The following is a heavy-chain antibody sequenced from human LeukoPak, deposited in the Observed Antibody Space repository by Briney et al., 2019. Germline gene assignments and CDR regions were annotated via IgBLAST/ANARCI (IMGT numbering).Heavy chain of an antibody. CDR1: GGSISSTSYY. D-gene: IGHD5-18*01. V-gene: IGHV4-39*01. J-gene: IGHJ3*02. Sequence: PSETLSLTCTVSGGSISSTSYYWGWLRQPPGKGLEWFGNIYYSGTTYYNPSLKSRVTISVDTSNNQFSLRLNSVTAADTAVYYCARRDIHDAFDIWGQGTMVTVSS. CDR3: ARRDIHDAFDI. CDR2: IYYSGTT.